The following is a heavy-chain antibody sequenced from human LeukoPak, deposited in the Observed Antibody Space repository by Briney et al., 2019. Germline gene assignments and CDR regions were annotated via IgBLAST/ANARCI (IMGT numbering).Heavy chain of an antibody. V-gene: IGHV1-2*02. D-gene: IGHD3-10*01. CDR1: GYTFTGYY. CDR3: ARGYYGSGSYYTLFDP. J-gene: IGHJ5*02. Sequence: ASVKVSCKASGYTFTGYYMHWVRQAPGQGLEWMGWINPNSGGTNYAQKFQGRVTMTRDTSISPANLELSRLRSDDTAVYYCARGYYGSGSYYTLFDPWGQGTLVTVSS. CDR2: INPNSGGT.